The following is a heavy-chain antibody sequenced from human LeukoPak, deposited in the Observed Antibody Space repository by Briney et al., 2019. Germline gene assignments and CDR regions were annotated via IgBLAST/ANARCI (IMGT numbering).Heavy chain of an antibody. CDR1: GFTVANDR. CDR2: VYGGGNT. J-gene: IGHJ4*02. Sequence: GSLRLSCAASGFTVANDRMSWVRPAPGKGLEWVSTVYGGGNTAYADSVKGRSTISRDTSKNTLLLQMNSLRAEDTALYFCVRERFGAIVENWGQGALVIVSS. D-gene: IGHD5-24*01. V-gene: IGHV3-53*01. CDR3: VRERFGAIVEN.